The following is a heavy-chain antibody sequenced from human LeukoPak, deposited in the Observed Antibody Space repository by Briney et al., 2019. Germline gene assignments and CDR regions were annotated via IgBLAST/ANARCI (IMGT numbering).Heavy chain of an antibody. CDR3: ARGSRSYDSSGYLNY. CDR1: GGSISSYY. D-gene: IGHD3-22*01. CDR2: IYVSGST. V-gene: IGHV4-59*01. Sequence: SETLSLTCTVSGGSISSYYWTWIRQPPGKGLEWIGNIYVSGSTNYNPSLKSRVTISVDTSKNQFSLKLSSVTAADTAVYYCARGSRSYDSSGYLNYWGQGTLVTVSS. J-gene: IGHJ4*02.